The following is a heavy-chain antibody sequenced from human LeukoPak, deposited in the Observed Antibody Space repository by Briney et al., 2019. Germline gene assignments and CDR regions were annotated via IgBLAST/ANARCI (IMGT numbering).Heavy chain of an antibody. V-gene: IGHV1-8*01. CDR3: ARAPRYSGFDY. J-gene: IGHJ4*02. CDR2: MNPNSGAT. CDR1: GYTFTSYD. Sequence: ASVKVSCKASGYTFTSYDFNWMRQAPGQGPEWMGWMNPNSGATGYAQKFQGRVTMTRSVSINTAYMELTNLRSEDTAVYYCARAPRYSGFDYWGQGTLVTVSS. D-gene: IGHD3-16*02.